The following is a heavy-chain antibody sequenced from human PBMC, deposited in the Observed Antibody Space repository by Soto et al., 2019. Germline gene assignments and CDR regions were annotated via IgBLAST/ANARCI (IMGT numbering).Heavy chain of an antibody. Sequence: ASVKVSCKVSGYTLTELSMHWVRQAPGKGLEWMGGFDPEDGETIYAQKFQGRVTMTEDTSTDTAYMELSSLRSEDTAVYYCARGGSSWYRGYYCYYGMDVWGQGTTVTVSS. CDR1: GYTLTELS. D-gene: IGHD6-13*01. CDR3: ARGGSSWYRGYYCYYGMDV. V-gene: IGHV1-24*01. J-gene: IGHJ6*02. CDR2: FDPEDGET.